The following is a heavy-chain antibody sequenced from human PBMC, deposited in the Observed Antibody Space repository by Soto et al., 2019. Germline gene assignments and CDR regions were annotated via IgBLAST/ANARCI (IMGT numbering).Heavy chain of an antibody. CDR1: GGTFSSYA. Sequence: QVQLVQSGAEVKKPGSSVKVSCKASGGTFSSYAISWVRQAPGQGLEWMGGIIPIFGTANYAQKFQGRVTITADESTSTAYMELGSLRSEDTAVYYCAGIDVVVVAGAFDIWGQGTMVTVSS. CDR2: IIPIFGTA. J-gene: IGHJ3*02. CDR3: AGIDVVVVAGAFDI. V-gene: IGHV1-69*12. D-gene: IGHD2-15*01.